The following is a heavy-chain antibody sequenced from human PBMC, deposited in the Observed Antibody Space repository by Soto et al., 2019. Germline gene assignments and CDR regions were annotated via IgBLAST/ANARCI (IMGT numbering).Heavy chain of an antibody. CDR3: ERENLPNNYCYYYGMDV. CDR1: GFTFSDYY. J-gene: IGHJ6*02. CDR2: ISSSGSTI. V-gene: IGHV3-11*01. Sequence: GGSLRLSCAASGFTFSDYYMSWIRQAPGKGLEWVSYISSSGSTIYYADSVKGRFTISRDNAKNSLYLQMNSLRAEDTAVYYCERENLPNNYCYYYGMDVWGQGTTVTVSS.